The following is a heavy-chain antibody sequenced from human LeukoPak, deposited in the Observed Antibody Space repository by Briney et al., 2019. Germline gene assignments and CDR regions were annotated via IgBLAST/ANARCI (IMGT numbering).Heavy chain of an antibody. D-gene: IGHD6-13*01. Sequence: ASVKVSCKASGYTFTSYAMHWVRQAPGQRLEWMGWINAGNGNTKYSQEFQGRVTMTTDTSTRTAYMELRSLGSDDTAVYYCARDLPYSSSWESIDYWGQGTLVTVSS. CDR2: INAGNGNT. CDR3: ARDLPYSSSWESIDY. V-gene: IGHV1-3*01. CDR1: GYTFTSYA. J-gene: IGHJ4*02.